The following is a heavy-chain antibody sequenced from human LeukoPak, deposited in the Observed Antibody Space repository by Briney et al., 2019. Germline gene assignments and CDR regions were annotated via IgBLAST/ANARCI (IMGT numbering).Heavy chain of an antibody. CDR1: GFPLSSYA. CDR3: AKVYYYYYMDV. J-gene: IGHJ6*03. Sequence: GGSLRLSCAASGFPLSSYAMSWVRQGPGKGLEWVAATSSSDPGTYHADSVRGRFTISRDNSKNTLYLQMNRLRVEDAAVYYCAKVYYYYYMDVWGKGTTVTISS. V-gene: IGHV3-23*01. CDR2: TSSSDPGT.